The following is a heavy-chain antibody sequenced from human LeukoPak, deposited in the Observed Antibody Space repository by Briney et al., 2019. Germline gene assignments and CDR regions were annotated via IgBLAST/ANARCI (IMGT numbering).Heavy chain of an antibody. CDR2: ISSSGSTI. D-gene: IGHD3-22*01. Sequence: GGSLRLSCAASGFTFSDYYMSWIRQAPGKGLEWVSYISSSGSTIYYADSVKGRFTISRDNAKNLLYLQMNSLRAEDTAVYYCATPGGRFSYYYDSSGYYRYWGQGTLVTVSS. CDR3: ATPGGRFSYYYDSSGYYRY. J-gene: IGHJ4*02. V-gene: IGHV3-11*04. CDR1: GFTFSDYY.